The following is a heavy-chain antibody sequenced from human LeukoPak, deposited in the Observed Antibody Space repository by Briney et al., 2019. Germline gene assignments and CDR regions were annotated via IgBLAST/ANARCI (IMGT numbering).Heavy chain of an antibody. CDR3: ARDHSGSYQRAFDI. J-gene: IGHJ3*02. CDR2: IYGGGST. Sequence: PGGSLRLSCAVSAFTVSSNYVSWVRQAPGKGLEWVSVIYGGGSTNYAASVKGRFTISRDNSKNTLYLQMNSLRAEDTAVYYCARDHSGSYQRAFDIWGQGTMVTVSS. V-gene: IGHV3-66*02. CDR1: AFTVSSNY. D-gene: IGHD1-26*01.